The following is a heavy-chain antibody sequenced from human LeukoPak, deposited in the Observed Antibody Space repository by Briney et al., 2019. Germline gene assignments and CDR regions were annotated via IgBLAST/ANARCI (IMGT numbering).Heavy chain of an antibody. CDR2: INPGGGST. CDR3: ARSPHTSGWYSS. D-gene: IGHD6-19*01. J-gene: IGHJ5*01. Sequence: ASVKVSCKASGYAFTSYYMHWVRQAPGQGREGRGIINPGGGSTSYPQKFQGRVTMTRDMSTSTVYMELSSLRSEDTAVYYCARSPHTSGWYSSWGQGTLVTVSS. CDR1: GYAFTSYY. V-gene: IGHV1-46*01.